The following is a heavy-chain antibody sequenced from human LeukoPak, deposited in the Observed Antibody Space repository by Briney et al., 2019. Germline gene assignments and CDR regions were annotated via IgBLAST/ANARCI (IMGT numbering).Heavy chain of an antibody. CDR2: IWYDGTTK. D-gene: IGHD4-17*01. V-gene: IGHV3-33*01. Sequence: GRSLRLSCAASGFVFSTYGIHWVRQAPGKGLEWEAGIWYDGTTKYYADSVKGRFTISRDNSKNTVSLQMDSLRAEDTAVYSCARAPDYGDYVGYFDFWSQGAQVTVSS. J-gene: IGHJ4*02. CDR1: GFVFSTYG. CDR3: ARAPDYGDYVGYFDF.